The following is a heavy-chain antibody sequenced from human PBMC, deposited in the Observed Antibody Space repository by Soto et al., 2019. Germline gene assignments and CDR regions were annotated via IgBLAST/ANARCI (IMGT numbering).Heavy chain of an antibody. J-gene: IGHJ4*02. CDR3: ASGYCSGGSCYSIDY. CDR1: GYTFTSYY. Sequence: QVQLVQSGAEVKKPGASVKVSCKASGYTFTSYYMHWVRQAPGQGLEWMGIINPSGGSTSYAQKFAGRVTMTRDTSTSTVYMERSSLRSEDTAVYYCASGYCSGGSCYSIDYWGQGTLVTVSS. V-gene: IGHV1-46*01. CDR2: INPSGGST. D-gene: IGHD2-15*01.